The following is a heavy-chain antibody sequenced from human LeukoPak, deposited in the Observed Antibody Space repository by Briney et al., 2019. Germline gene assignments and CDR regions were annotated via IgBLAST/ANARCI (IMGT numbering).Heavy chain of an antibody. CDR2: ISYDGSNK. Sequence: GRSLRLSCAASGFTFSSYGMHWVRQAPGKGLEWVAVISYDGSNKYYADSVKGRFTISRDNSKNTLYLQMNSLRAEDTAVYYCAKSTWVYWGQGTLVTVSS. D-gene: IGHD1-26*01. CDR3: AKSTWVY. V-gene: IGHV3-30*18. CDR1: GFTFSSYG. J-gene: IGHJ4*02.